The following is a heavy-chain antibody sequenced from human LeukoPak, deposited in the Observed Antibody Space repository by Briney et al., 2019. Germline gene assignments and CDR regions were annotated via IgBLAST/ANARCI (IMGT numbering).Heavy chain of an antibody. Sequence: GGSLRLSCAASGFTFDDYGMSWVRQAPGKGLEWVSAISGSGGSTYYADSVKGRFTVSRDNSKDTLYLQMNDLRPDDTAIYYCAKRNTMVRGGPCFDYWGQGLLVTVSS. V-gene: IGHV3-23*01. CDR3: AKRNTMVRGGPCFDY. D-gene: IGHD3-10*01. J-gene: IGHJ4*02. CDR2: ISGSGGST. CDR1: GFTFDDYG.